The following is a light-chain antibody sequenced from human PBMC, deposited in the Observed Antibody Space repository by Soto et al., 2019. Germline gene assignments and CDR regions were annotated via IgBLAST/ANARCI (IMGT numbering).Light chain of an antibody. Sequence: DIVMTQSPDSLAVSLGERATINCRSSQSVFYSSNNKNYLAWYQQKPGQPPKLLIYWASTRESGVPDRFSGSGSGTDFNLTISSLQAEDVAVYYCHQYYDTLWTFGQGTKVEIK. CDR1: QSVFYSSNNKNY. CDR2: WAS. J-gene: IGKJ1*01. V-gene: IGKV4-1*01. CDR3: HQYYDTLWT.